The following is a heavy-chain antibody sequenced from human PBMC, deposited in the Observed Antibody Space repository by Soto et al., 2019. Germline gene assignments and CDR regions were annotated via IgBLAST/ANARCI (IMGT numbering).Heavy chain of an antibody. CDR3: ARGLKFTTPLVRGVNPYYYYYMDV. CDR1: GYTFSSYD. V-gene: IGHV1-8*01. CDR2: MNPNSGDT. Sequence: ASVKVCCKASGYTFSSYDMKWVRQATEQGLEWMGWMNPNSGDTNYPQKFQGRVTMTRNTSIATAYMELSSLRSEDTAVYYCARGLKFTTPLVRGVNPYYYYYMDVWGEGTTVTVSS. J-gene: IGHJ6*03. D-gene: IGHD3-10*01.